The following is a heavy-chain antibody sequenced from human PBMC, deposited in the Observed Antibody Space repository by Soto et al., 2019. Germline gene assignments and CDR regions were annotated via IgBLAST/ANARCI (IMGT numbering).Heavy chain of an antibody. V-gene: IGHV3-23*01. CDR2: ISGSGGST. J-gene: IGHJ2*01. Sequence: EVQLLESGGGLVQPGGSLRLSCAASGFTFSSYAMSWVRQAPGKGLEWVSAISGSGGSTYYADSVKGRFTISRDNSKNTLYLQMNSLRAEYTAVYYCQGPDLAITIFGVVTTDFDLWGRGTLVTVSS. CDR1: GFTFSSYA. D-gene: IGHD3-3*01. CDR3: QGPDLAITIFGVVTTDFDL.